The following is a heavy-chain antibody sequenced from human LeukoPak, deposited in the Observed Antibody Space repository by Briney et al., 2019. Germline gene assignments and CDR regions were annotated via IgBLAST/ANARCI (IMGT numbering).Heavy chain of an antibody. CDR1: GSSFTSHW. D-gene: IGHD2-21*02. CDR2: IYPGDSDT. CDR3: ARANAYCGGDCYRPFDT. J-gene: IGHJ3*02. Sequence: GESLKISCRGSGSSFTSHWIGWVRQLPGKGLEWMGIIYPGDSDTRYSPSFRGQVTISADKSITTAYLQWSSLKASDTAMYYCARANAYCGGDCYRPFDTWGQGTMVTVSS. V-gene: IGHV5-51*01.